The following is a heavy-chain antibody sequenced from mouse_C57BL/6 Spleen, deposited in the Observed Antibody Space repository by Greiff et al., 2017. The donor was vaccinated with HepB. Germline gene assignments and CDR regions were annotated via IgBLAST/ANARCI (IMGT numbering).Heavy chain of an antibody. D-gene: IGHD2-4*01. CDR1: RFNIKDDY. V-gene: IGHV14-4*01. Sequence: VQLQQSGAELVRPGASVKLSCTASRFNIKDDYMHWVKQRPEQGLEWIGWIDPENGDTEYASKFQGKATITADTSSNTAYLQLSSLTSEDTAVYYCTNYDGFAYWGQGTLVTVSA. J-gene: IGHJ3*01. CDR3: TNYDGFAY. CDR2: IDPENGDT.